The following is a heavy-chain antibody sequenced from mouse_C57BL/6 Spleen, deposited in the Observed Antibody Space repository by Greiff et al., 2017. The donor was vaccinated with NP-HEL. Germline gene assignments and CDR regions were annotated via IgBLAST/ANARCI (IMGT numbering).Heavy chain of an antibody. CDR2: IYPRSGNT. V-gene: IGHV1-81*01. Sequence: QVQLKESGAELARPGASVKLSCKASGYTFTSYGISWVKQRTGQGLEWIGEIYPRSGNTYYNEKFKGKATLTADKSSSTAYMELRSLTSEDSAVYFCARSPVVATYYYAMDYWGQGTSVTVSS. CDR3: ARSPVVATYYYAMDY. J-gene: IGHJ4*01. D-gene: IGHD1-1*01. CDR1: GYTFTSYG.